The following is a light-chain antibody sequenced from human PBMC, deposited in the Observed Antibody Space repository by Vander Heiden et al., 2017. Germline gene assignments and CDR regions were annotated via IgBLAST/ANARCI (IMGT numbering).Light chain of an antibody. CDR2: ANN. J-gene: IGLJ3*02. CDR3: HSYDRSLSKGV. V-gene: IGLV1-40*01. CDR1: SSNIGAGYS. Sequence: QSVLTQPPSVSGAPGQRVTISCTGSSSNIGAGYSVHWYQQLPGTAPKLRSYANNNRPSGVPDRFSGSQSGTSASLAITGLHVDDEADYDGHSYDRSLSKGVCGGGTKLSGL.